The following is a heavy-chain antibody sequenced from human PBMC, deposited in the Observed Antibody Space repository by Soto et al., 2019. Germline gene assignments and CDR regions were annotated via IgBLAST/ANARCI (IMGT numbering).Heavy chain of an antibody. D-gene: IGHD3-10*01. CDR3: ARDQGYYGSGSYYTGVYYYYYMDV. CDR1: GFTFSSYW. CDR2: IKQDGSEK. J-gene: IGHJ6*03. Sequence: GESLKISCAASGFTFSSYWMSWVRQAPGKGLEWVANIKQDGSEKYYVDSVKGRFTISRDNAKNSLYLQMNSLRAEDTAVYYCARDQGYYGSGSYYTGVYYYYYMDVWGKGTTVTVSS. V-gene: IGHV3-7*01.